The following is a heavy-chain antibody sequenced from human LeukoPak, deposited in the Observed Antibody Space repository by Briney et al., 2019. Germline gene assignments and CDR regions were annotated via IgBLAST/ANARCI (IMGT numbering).Heavy chain of an antibody. J-gene: IGHJ4*02. CDR2: IIPIFGTA. D-gene: IGHD2-15*01. CDR1: GGTFSSYA. V-gene: IGHV1-69*05. CDR3: ATRSGRPGSPFDY. Sequence: SVKVSCKASGGTFSSYAISWVRQAPGQGLEWMGGIIPIFGTANYAQKFQGRVTITTDESTSTAYMELSSLRSEDTAVYYCATRSGRPGSPFDYWGRGTLVTVSS.